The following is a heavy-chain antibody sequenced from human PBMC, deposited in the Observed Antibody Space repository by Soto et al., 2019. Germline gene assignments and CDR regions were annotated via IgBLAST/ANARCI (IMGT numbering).Heavy chain of an antibody. CDR3: AKDPRVHCYASGRSSY. CDR1: GFTFSNYA. Sequence: EVQLLECGGGLVQPGGSLRLSCAASGFTFSNYAMSWVRQAPGKGLEWVSAISGSGGSTYYADSVKGRFTISRDNSNNTLYLQMNSLRAEVTAVYYCAKDPRVHCYASGRSSYWGQGTRVTVSS. V-gene: IGHV3-23*01. CDR2: ISGSGGST. D-gene: IGHD3-10*01. J-gene: IGHJ4*02.